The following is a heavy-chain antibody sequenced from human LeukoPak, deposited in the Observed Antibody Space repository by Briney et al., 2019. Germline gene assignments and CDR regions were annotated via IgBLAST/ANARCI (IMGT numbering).Heavy chain of an antibody. CDR2: IRYDGSNK. V-gene: IGHV3-30*02. Sequence: GGSLRLSCAASGFTFSSYGMHRVRQAPGKGLEWVAFIRYDGSNKYYADSVKGRFTISRDNSKNTLYLQMNSLRAEDTAVYYCAKDRGYSYGYNYYYMDVWGKGTTVTVSS. J-gene: IGHJ6*03. D-gene: IGHD5-18*01. CDR3: AKDRGYSYGYNYYYMDV. CDR1: GFTFSSYG.